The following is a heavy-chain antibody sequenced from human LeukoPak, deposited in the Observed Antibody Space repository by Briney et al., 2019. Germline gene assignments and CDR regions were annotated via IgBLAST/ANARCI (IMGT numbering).Heavy chain of an antibody. CDR3: ARFKGYCSGGSCYYYYGMDV. Sequence: PSETLSLTCTVSGGSISSYYWSWIRQPPGKGLEWIGYIYYSGSTNYNPSLKSRVTISVDTSKNQFSLKLSSVTAADTAVYYCARFKGYCSGGSCYYYYGMDVWGQGTTVTVSS. CDR2: IYYSGST. J-gene: IGHJ6*02. CDR1: GGSISSYY. V-gene: IGHV4-59*01. D-gene: IGHD2-15*01.